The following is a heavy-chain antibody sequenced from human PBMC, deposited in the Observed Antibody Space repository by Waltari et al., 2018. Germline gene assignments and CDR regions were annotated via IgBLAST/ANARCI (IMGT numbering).Heavy chain of an antibody. D-gene: IGHD6-19*01. CDR1: GSSISSGYY. CDR3: AREHSSGWYGGYYYYGMDV. CDR2: IYHSGST. V-gene: IGHV4-38-2*02. J-gene: IGHJ6*02. Sequence: QVQLQESGPGLVKPSETLSLTCAVSGSSISSGYYWGWIRQPPGKGLEWIGSIYHSGSTYYNPSLKSRVTIAVDTSKNQFSLKLSSVTAADTAVYYCAREHSSGWYGGYYYYGMDVWGQGTTVTVSS.